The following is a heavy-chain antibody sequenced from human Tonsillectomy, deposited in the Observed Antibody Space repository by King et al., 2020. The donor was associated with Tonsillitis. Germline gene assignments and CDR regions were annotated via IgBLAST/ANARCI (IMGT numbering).Heavy chain of an antibody. D-gene: IGHD5-18*01. CDR3: AKVYGYTYGPFDY. J-gene: IGHJ4*02. V-gene: IGHV3-23*04. CDR2: ISGSGGTT. CDR1: GFSFGDYA. Sequence: VQLVESGGDLVQPGGSLRLSCEASGFSFGDYAMNWVRQAPGKGLEWVSGISGSGGTTFYADSVKGRFTISRDNSKNTLSLQMNSLRAEDTAVYHCAKVYGYTYGPFDYWGQGTLVTVSS.